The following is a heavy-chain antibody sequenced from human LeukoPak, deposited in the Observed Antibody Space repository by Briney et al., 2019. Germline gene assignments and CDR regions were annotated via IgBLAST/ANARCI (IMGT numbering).Heavy chain of an antibody. CDR1: GFTFSSYA. CDR3: ASSIAAANYGMDV. V-gene: IGHV3-30*04. CDR2: ISYDGSNK. D-gene: IGHD6-13*01. Sequence: QPGGSLRLSRAASGFTFSSYAMHWVRQAPGKGLEWLAVISYDGSNKYYADSVKGRFTISRDNSKNTLYLQMNSLRAEDTAVHYCASSIAAANYGMDVWGQGPRSPSP. J-gene: IGHJ6*02.